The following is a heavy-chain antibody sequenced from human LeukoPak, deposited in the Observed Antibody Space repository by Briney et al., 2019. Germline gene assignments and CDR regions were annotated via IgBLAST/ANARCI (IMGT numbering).Heavy chain of an antibody. V-gene: IGHV4-59*08. Sequence: SETLSLTCTVSGGSIRSDYWNWIRQPPGKGLEWIGYIHYSGGSNYNPSLQSRVTISMDSSKNQFSLTLRSVTAADTAVYYCARRGYSSGFDYFDYWGQGTLVTVSS. D-gene: IGHD6-19*01. CDR2: IHYSGGS. J-gene: IGHJ4*02. CDR3: ARRGYSSGFDYFDY. CDR1: GGSIRSDY.